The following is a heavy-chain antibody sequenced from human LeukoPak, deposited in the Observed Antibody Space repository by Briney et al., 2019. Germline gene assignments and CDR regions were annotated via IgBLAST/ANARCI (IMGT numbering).Heavy chain of an antibody. CDR2: ITSDGSKK. J-gene: IGHJ3*02. V-gene: IGHV3-30-3*01. Sequence: PGGSLRLSCAASGFTFSTYALHWIRQAPGKGLEWVAAITSDGSKKYYADSVKGRFTISRDNSKNTLYMQMNSLRADDTAVYFCARTSLHYFGSGSYSLDVFDIWGQGTMVTVSS. CDR1: GFTFSTYA. CDR3: ARTSLHYFGSGSYSLDVFDI. D-gene: IGHD3-10*01.